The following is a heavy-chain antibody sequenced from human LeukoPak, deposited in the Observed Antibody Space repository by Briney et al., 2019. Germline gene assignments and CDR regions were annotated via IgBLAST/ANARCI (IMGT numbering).Heavy chain of an antibody. Sequence: SETLSLTCAVYGGSFSGYYWSWIRQPPGKGLEWIGEINHSGSTNYNPSLKSRVTISVDTSKNQFSLKLSSVTAADTAVYYCTRRRGGTSSRDYWGQGTLVTVSS. D-gene: IGHD6-13*01. CDR1: GGSFSGYY. CDR2: INHSGST. J-gene: IGHJ4*02. CDR3: TRRRGGTSSRDY. V-gene: IGHV4-34*01.